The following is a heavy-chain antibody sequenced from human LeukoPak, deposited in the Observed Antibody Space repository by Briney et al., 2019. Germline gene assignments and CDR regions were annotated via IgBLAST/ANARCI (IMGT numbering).Heavy chain of an antibody. CDR1: GGSFSGYY. CDR3: AGMGASYYGSGSYYTFDY. J-gene: IGHJ4*02. CDR2: INHSGST. Sequence: SETLSLTCAVYGGSFSGYYWSWIRQPPGKGLEWIGEINHSGSTNYNPSLKSRVTISVDTSKNQFSLKLSSVTAADTAVYYCAGMGASYYGSGSYYTFDYWGQGTLVTVSS. V-gene: IGHV4-34*01. D-gene: IGHD3-10*01.